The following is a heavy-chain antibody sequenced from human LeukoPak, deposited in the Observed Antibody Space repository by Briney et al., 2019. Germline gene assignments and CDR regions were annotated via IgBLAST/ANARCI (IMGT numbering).Heavy chain of an antibody. CDR1: GGTFSSYA. J-gene: IGHJ4*02. CDR3: ARKGEYRGSFDY. D-gene: IGHD2/OR15-2a*01. Sequence: ASVKVSCKASGGTFSSYAISWVRQAPGQGLEWMGGIIPIFGTANYAQKFQGRVTITADESTSTAYMELSSLRSEDTAVYYCARKGEYRGSFDYWGQGTLVTVSS. CDR2: IIPIFGTA. V-gene: IGHV1-69*01.